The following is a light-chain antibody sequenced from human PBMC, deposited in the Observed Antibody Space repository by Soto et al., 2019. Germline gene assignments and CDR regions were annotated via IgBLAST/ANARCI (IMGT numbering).Light chain of an antibody. CDR2: AAS. Sequence: DIQLTQSPCSLSASVEERGRISLRASQSISNHLNWYQQKPGKAPKLLIFAASSLQSGVPSRFSGSRSGPAFTLTISSLQPEDFATYYCQQSYSSPPTFGQGTKVDIK. V-gene: IGKV1-39*01. J-gene: IGKJ1*01. CDR3: QQSYSSPPT. CDR1: QSISNH.